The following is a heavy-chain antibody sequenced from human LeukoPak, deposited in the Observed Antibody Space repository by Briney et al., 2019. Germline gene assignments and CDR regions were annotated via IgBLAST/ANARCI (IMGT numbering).Heavy chain of an antibody. CDR1: GSTFTGYY. CDR2: INPKTGGT. D-gene: IGHD1-14*01. CDR3: ARATAENDH. V-gene: IGHV1-2*02. J-gene: IGHJ4*02. Sequence: GASVKVSCKASGSTFTGYYMHWVRQAPGQGLEWMGWINPKTGGTSYAQKFQGRVTMTRDTSISTVNIELSRLTSDDTAVYYCARATAENDHWGQGTLVTVSS.